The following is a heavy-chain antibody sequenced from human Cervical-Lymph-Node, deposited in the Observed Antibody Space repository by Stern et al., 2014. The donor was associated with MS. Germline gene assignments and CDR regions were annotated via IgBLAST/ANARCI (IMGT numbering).Heavy chain of an antibody. CDR2: VYNTGTT. CDR1: GGSISGYY. Sequence: QLQLQESGPGLVKPSGALSLTCSVSGGSISGYYWTWIRQTPGKTLEWIGFVYNTGTTNYNPSFGGRVSMSMDASKSQFSLRLTSVTAADTATYYCARGERAIDWYFDLWGRGTMVAVSS. CDR3: ARGERAIDWYFDL. V-gene: IGHV4-59*01. J-gene: IGHJ2*01. D-gene: IGHD1-26*01.